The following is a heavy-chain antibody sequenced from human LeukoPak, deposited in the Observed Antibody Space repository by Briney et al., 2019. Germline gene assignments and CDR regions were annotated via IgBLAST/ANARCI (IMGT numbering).Heavy chain of an antibody. CDR2: INPNSGGT. Sequence: GASVKVSCKASGYTFTGYYMHWVRQAPGQGLEWMGWINPNSGGTNYAQKFQGRVTMTRDTSISTAYMELSRLRSDDTAVYYCARDLLQWQTNNWLAPWGQGTLVTVSS. CDR1: GYTFTGYY. V-gene: IGHV1-2*02. D-gene: IGHD6-19*01. CDR3: ARDLLQWQTNNWLAP. J-gene: IGHJ5*02.